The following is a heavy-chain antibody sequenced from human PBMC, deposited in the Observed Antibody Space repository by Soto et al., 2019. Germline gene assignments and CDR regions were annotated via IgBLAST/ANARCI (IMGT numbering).Heavy chain of an antibody. Sequence: SGPTLVNPTQTLTLTCSLSGFSLTTSGVGVGWIRQPPGKALEWLAHIYWSGDEHYRPSLKSRLSIMKAASKNQVVLTMTNMDPVDTATYYCARGIATRPVFAFDVWGQGTMVTVS. CDR3: ARGIATRPVFAFDV. CDR1: GFSLTTSGVG. CDR2: IYWSGDE. D-gene: IGHD6-6*01. J-gene: IGHJ3*01. V-gene: IGHV2-5*01.